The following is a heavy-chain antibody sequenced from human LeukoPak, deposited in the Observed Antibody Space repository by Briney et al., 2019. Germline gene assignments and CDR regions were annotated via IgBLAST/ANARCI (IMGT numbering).Heavy chain of an antibody. J-gene: IGHJ4*02. CDR1: GGSVSSSSYY. Sequence: SETLFLTCTVSGGSVSSSSYYWGWIRQPPGKGLEWIGSIYYSGSTYYNPSLKSRVTISVDTSKNQFSLKLSSVTAADTAVYYCAIFARYGDYVDYWGQGTLVTVSS. V-gene: IGHV4-39*01. CDR2: IYYSGST. CDR3: AIFARYGDYVDY. D-gene: IGHD4-17*01.